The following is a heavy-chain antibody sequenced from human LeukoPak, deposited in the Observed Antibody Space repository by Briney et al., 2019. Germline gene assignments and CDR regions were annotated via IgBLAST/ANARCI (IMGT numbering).Heavy chain of an antibody. CDR3: ASSGRGKFTWFDP. Sequence: PAETLSLTCTVSGGSISSYYCSWIRQPPRKGLEWIGYIYTSGSTNYNPSLKSRVTISVDTSKNQFSLKLSSVTAADTAVYYCASSGRGKFTWFDPWGQGTLVTVSS. V-gene: IGHV4-4*09. CDR1: GGSISSYY. D-gene: IGHD6-19*01. CDR2: IYTSGST. J-gene: IGHJ5*02.